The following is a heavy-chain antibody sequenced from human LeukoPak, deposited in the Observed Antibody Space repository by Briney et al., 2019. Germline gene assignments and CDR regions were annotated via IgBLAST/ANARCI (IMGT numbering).Heavy chain of an antibody. CDR2: IIPIFGTA. J-gene: IGHJ6*02. V-gene: IGHV1-69*01. CDR1: GGTFSSYA. Sequence: SVRVSCKASGGTFSSYAISWVRQAPGQGLEWMGGIIPIFGTANYAQKFQGRVTITADESTSTAYMELSSLRSEDTAVYYCASSRLRYFDWLLSTGDYYYYGMDVWGQGTTVTVSS. CDR3: ASSRLRYFDWLLSTGDYYYYGMDV. D-gene: IGHD3-9*01.